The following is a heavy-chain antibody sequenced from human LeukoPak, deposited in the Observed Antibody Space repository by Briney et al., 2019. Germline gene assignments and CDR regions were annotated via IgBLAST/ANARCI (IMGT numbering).Heavy chain of an antibody. CDR1: GGSISSSSYY. D-gene: IGHD6-19*01. CDR3: ARGIAVAGIGMDV. Sequence: PSETLSLTCTVSGGSISSSSYYWGWIRQPPGKGLEWIGSIYYSGSTYYNPSLKSRVTISVDTSKNQFSLKLSSVTAADTAVYYCARGIAVAGIGMDVWGQGTTVTVSS. CDR2: IYYSGST. J-gene: IGHJ6*02. V-gene: IGHV4-39*07.